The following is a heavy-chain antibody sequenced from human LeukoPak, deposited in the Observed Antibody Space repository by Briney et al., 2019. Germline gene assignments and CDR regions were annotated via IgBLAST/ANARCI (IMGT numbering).Heavy chain of an antibody. CDR2: MNPNSGNT. CDR1: GYTFTSYD. CDR3: ARRNYGTSRRWVDP. D-gene: IGHD3-16*01. Sequence: GASVNVSCKASGYTFTSYDINWVRQATGQGLEWMGWMNPNSGNTGYSQKFQGRVTMTRNTSINTAYMELSSLTSEDTAVYYCARRNYGTSRRWVDPWGQGTLVTVSS. V-gene: IGHV1-8*01. J-gene: IGHJ5*02.